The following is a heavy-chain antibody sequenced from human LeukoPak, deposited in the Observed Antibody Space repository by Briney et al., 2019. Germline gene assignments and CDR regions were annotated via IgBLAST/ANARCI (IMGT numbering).Heavy chain of an antibody. CDR2: ISSSGSTI. Sequence: PGGSLRLSCAASGFTFSDYYMSWIRQAPGKGLEWVSYISSSGSTIYYADSVKGRFTISRDNAKNTLYLQMNSLRAEDTAVYYCARGGSSSWYWNHIDYWGQGTLVTVSS. CDR3: ARGGSSSWYWNHIDY. J-gene: IGHJ4*02. D-gene: IGHD6-13*01. CDR1: GFTFSDYY. V-gene: IGHV3-11*04.